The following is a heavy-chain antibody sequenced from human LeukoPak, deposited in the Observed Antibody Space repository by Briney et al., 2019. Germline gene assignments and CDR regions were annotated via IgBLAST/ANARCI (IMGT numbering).Heavy chain of an antibody. J-gene: IGHJ3*02. CDR1: GFTFDDYA. CDR3: AKGEEQYLDDAFDI. CDR2: ISWNSGSI. D-gene: IGHD2-2*02. Sequence: GRSLRLSCAAPGFTFDDYAMHWVRQAPGKGLEWVSGISWNSGSIGYADSVKGRFTISRDNAKNSLYLQMNSLRAEDTALYYCAKGEEQYLDDAFDIWGQGTMVTVSS. V-gene: IGHV3-9*01.